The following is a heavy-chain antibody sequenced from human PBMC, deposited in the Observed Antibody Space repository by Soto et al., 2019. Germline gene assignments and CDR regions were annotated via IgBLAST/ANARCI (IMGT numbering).Heavy chain of an antibody. CDR2: IYYSGST. D-gene: IGHD1-26*01. J-gene: IGHJ4*02. Sequence: TSETLSLTCTVSGGSISSGDYYWSWIRQPPGKGLEWIGYIYYSGSTYYNPSLKSRVTISVDTSKNQFSLQLNSVTPEDTAVYYCARDKGSIVGATMFDYWGQGTLVTVSS. CDR1: GGSISSGDYY. CDR3: ARDKGSIVGATMFDY. V-gene: IGHV4-30-4*01.